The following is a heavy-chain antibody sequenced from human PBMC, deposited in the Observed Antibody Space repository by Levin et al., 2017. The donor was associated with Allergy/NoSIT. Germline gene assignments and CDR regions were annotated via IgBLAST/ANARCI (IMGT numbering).Heavy chain of an antibody. CDR2: ISGSGGST. Sequence: AGGSLRLSCAASGLTFSSYAMSWVRQAPGKGLEWVSIISGSGGSTYYADSVKGRFTISRDNSTNTLYLQMNSLRAEDTAIYYCAKSTSSWYFFDYWGQGTLATVSS. V-gene: IGHV3-23*01. CDR3: AKSTSSWYFFDY. J-gene: IGHJ4*02. CDR1: GLTFSSYA. D-gene: IGHD6-13*01.